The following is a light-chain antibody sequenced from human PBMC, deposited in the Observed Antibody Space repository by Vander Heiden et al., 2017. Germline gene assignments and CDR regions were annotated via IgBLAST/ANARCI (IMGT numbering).Light chain of an antibody. J-gene: IGKJ2*01. CDR3: QQDDNIPST. CDR1: QSVLYSSNNKNY. V-gene: IGKV4-1*01. Sequence: DIVMTQSPDSLAVSLGERATINCKSSQSVLYSSNNKNYLAWYQQKPGQPPKLLIYWASTRESGVPDRLSGCRSGTDFTLTISSLHAEDVAVYYCQQDDNIPSTLGQGTKMEIK. CDR2: WAS.